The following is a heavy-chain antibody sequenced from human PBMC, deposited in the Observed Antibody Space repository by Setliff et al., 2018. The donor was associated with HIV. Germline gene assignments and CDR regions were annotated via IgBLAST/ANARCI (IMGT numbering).Heavy chain of an antibody. V-gene: IGHV3-33*08. CDR1: GFTFSSYG. Sequence: PGGSLRLSCAASGFTFSSYGMHWVRQAPGKGLEWVAHIWYDGSERNSADSVRGRFTISRDNSKNTLYLQMNSLRPEDTAIYYCAGLATWAYYYYMDVWGKGTTVTVSS. J-gene: IGHJ6*03. D-gene: IGHD3-3*02. CDR3: AGLATWAYYYYMDV. CDR2: IWYDGSER.